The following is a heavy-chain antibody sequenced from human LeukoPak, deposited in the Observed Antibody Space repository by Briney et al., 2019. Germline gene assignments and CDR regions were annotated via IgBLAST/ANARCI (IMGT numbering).Heavy chain of an antibody. CDR3: ARTTYYYDSSGYATGQYDY. D-gene: IGHD3-22*01. V-gene: IGHV4-59*01. CDR1: GGSISSYY. CDR2: IYYSGST. J-gene: IGHJ4*02. Sequence: PSETLSLTCTVSGGSISSYYWSWIRQPPGKGLEWIGYIYYSGSTNYNPSLKSRVTISVDTSKNQFSLKLSSVTAADTAVYYCARTTYYYDSSGYATGQYDYWGQGTLVTVSS.